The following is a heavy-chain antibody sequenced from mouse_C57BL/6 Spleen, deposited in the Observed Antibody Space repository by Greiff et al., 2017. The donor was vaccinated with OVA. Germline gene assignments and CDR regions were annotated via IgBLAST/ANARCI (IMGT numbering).Heavy chain of an antibody. J-gene: IGHJ3*01. Sequence: QVQLQQPGAELVKPGASVKLSCKASGYTFTSYWMQWVKQRPGQGLEWIGEIDPSDSYTNYNQKFKGKAPLTVDTSSSTAYMQLSSQTSEKSAVYNCARGYGSRERTGWFADWGQGTMVTVSA. V-gene: IGHV1-50*01. CDR1: GYTFTSYW. CDR3: ARGYGSRERTGWFAD. CDR2: IDPSDSYT. D-gene: IGHD1-1*01.